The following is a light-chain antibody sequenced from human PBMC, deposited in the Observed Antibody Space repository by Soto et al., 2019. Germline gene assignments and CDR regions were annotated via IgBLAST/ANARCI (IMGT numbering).Light chain of an antibody. CDR2: GAY. Sequence: DIVMTQTPLSLSVTPGQPAYISCNSSQSLLYSSNNKNFLAWYQQIGGQPPKLLINGAYTRESGVTDRFSGSGSGTDFTLTISRLQAEEVAVYYCQKYYSIPITFGQGTRLEIK. J-gene: IGKJ5*01. CDR3: QKYYSIPIT. V-gene: IGKV4-1*01. CDR1: QSLLYSSNNKNF.